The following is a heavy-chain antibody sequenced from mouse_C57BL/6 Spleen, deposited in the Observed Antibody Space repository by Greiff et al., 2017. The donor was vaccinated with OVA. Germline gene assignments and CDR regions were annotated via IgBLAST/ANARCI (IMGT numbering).Heavy chain of an antibody. D-gene: IGHD2-4*01. CDR2: ISYSGST. Sequence: EVQRVESGPGMVKPSQSLSLTCTVTGYSITSGYDWHWIRHFPGNILELMGYISYSGSTNYNPSLKSRISITHDTSKNHFFLKLNSVTTEETAAYYAAGAKEDYDYEFAYWGQGTLVTVSA. J-gene: IGHJ3*01. CDR1: GYSITSGYD. V-gene: IGHV3-1*01. CDR3: AGAKEDYDYEFAY.